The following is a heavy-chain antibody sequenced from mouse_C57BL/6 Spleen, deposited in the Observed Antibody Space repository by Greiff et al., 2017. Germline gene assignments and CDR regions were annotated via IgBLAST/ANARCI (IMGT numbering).Heavy chain of an antibody. CDR3: AREGGMRPDYYGSSYDY. J-gene: IGHJ2*01. V-gene: IGHV1-54*01. CDR1: GYAFTNYL. CDR2: INPGSGGT. Sequence: VKLVESGAELVRPGTSVKVSCKASGYAFTNYLIEWVKQRPGQGLEWIGVINPGSGGTNSNEKFKGKATLTADKSSSTAYMQLSSLTSEDSAVYCCAREGGMRPDYYGSSYDYWGQGTTLTVSS. D-gene: IGHD1-1*01.